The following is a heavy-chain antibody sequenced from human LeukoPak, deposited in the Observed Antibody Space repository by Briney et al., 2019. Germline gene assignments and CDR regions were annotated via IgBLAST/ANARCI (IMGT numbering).Heavy chain of an antibody. CDR3: ARDKMTGDSYFDF. J-gene: IGHJ4*02. Sequence: GGSLRLSCAASGFTFSSYWMSWVRQAPGKGLEWVAHIKEDGSEKNYVDSVKGRFTISRDNAKNSLLLQMDGLRAEDSAVYYCARDKMTGDSYFDFWGQGALVTVSS. CDR1: GFTFSSYW. CDR2: IKEDGSEK. V-gene: IGHV3-7*01. D-gene: IGHD7-27*01.